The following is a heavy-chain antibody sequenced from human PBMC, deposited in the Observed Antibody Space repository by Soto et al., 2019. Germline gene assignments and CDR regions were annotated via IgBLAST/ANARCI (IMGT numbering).Heavy chain of an antibody. CDR1: GFTFSSYD. J-gene: IGHJ4*02. Sequence: GESLKISCAASGFTFSSYDMHWVRQATGKGLEWVSAIGTAGDTYYPGSVKGRFTISRENAKNSLYLQMNSLRAGDTAVYYCARWDFSNWNFDYWGQGTLVTVSS. V-gene: IGHV3-13*01. CDR3: ARWDFSNWNFDY. D-gene: IGHD1-1*01. CDR2: IGTAGDT.